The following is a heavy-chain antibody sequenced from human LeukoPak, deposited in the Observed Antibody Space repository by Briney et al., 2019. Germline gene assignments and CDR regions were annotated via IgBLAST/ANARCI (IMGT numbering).Heavy chain of an antibody. CDR2: IYPGDSDT. CDR1: GYSFTSFW. D-gene: IGHD3-22*01. CDR3: ARQYPVYDSSGYYYSPLDY. Sequence: GESLKISCKGSGYSFTSFWIGWVRQMPGKGLEWMGIIYPGDSDTTYSPSFQGQVSISADKSTSTAYLHWSSLKASDTAMYYCARQYPVYDSSGYYYSPLDYWGQGTLVTVSS. J-gene: IGHJ4*02. V-gene: IGHV5-51*01.